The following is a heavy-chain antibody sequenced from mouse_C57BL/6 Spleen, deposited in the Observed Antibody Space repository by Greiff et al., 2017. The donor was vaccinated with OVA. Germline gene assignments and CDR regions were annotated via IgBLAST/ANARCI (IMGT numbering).Heavy chain of an antibody. Sequence: QVQLQQPGAELVKPGASVKLSCKASGYTFTSYWMQWVKQRPGQGLEWIGEIAPSDSYTNYNQKFKGKATLTVATSSSTAYMQLSSLTSEDSAVYDWARRDFDVWGTGTTVTVSS. CDR1: GYTFTSYW. CDR3: ARRDFDV. CDR2: IAPSDSYT. J-gene: IGHJ1*03. V-gene: IGHV1-50*01.